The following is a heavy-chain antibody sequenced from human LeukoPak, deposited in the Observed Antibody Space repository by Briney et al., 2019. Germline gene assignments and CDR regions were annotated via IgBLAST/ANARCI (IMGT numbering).Heavy chain of an antibody. CDR2: IFYSGST. V-gene: IGHV4-39*07. CDR3: ARGTLAARQDY. Sequence: SETLSLTCTVSGGSISSSYYWGWIRQPPGKGLEWIGSIFYSGSTYYSPSLKSRVTISVDTSKNQFSLKLSSVTAADTAVYYCARGTLAARQDYWGQGTLVTVSS. CDR1: GGSISSSYY. J-gene: IGHJ4*02. D-gene: IGHD6-6*01.